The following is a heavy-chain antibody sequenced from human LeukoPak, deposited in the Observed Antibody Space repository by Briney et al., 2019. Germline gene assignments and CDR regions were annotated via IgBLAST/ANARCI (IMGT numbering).Heavy chain of an antibody. J-gene: IGHJ4*02. CDR3: AKAADYDILTGYLYYFDY. Sequence: GGSLRLSCAASGFTFSSYAMSWVRQAPGKGLEWVSAISGSGGSTYYADSVKGRFTISRDNSKNTPYLQMNSLRAEDTAVYYCAKAADYDILTGYLYYFDYWGQGTLVTVSS. D-gene: IGHD3-9*01. V-gene: IGHV3-23*01. CDR1: GFTFSSYA. CDR2: ISGSGGST.